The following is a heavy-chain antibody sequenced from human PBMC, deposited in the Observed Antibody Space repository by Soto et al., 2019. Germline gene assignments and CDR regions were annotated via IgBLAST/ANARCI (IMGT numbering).Heavy chain of an antibody. J-gene: IGHJ4*02. Sequence: GGSLRLSCAASGFTFSSYGMHWVRQAPGKGLEWVAVISYDGSNKYYADSVKGRFTISRDNSKNTLYLQMNSLRAEDTAVYYCARGGTPSSSWSNWGQGTLVTVSS. CDR3: ARGGTPSSSWSN. CDR2: ISYDGSNK. D-gene: IGHD6-13*01. CDR1: GFTFSSYG. V-gene: IGHV3-30*03.